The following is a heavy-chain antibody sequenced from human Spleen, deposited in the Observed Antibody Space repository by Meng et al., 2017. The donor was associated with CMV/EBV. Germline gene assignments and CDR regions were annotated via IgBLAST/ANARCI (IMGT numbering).Heavy chain of an antibody. CDR2: IKSKTDGETT. Sequence: GESLKISCAASGFTFDDYAMHWVRQAPGKGLEWIGLIKSKTDGETTDYAAPVKGRFTISRDDSKNTLYLQMNSLKTEDTAVYYCVATFHADSSGRYWGQGTLVTVSS. V-gene: IGHV3-15*01. CDR1: GFTFDDYA. J-gene: IGHJ4*02. D-gene: IGHD3-22*01. CDR3: VATFHADSSGRY.